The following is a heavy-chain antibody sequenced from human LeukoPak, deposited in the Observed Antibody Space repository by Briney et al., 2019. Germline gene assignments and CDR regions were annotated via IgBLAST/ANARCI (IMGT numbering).Heavy chain of an antibody. J-gene: IGHJ4*02. CDR2: INPNSGGT. D-gene: IGHD2-2*01. CDR1: GYTFTGYY. CDR3: VIVVVPGSGDDY. Sequence: ASVKVSCKASGYTFTGYYIHWVRQAPGQGLEWMGWINPNSGGTNYAQKFQGRVTMTRDTSISTAYMELSRLRSDDTAVYYCVIVVVPGSGDDYWGQGTLVTVSS. V-gene: IGHV1-2*02.